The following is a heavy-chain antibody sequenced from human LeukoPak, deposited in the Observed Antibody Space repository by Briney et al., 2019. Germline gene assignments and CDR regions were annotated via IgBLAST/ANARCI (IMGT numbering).Heavy chain of an antibody. D-gene: IGHD2-8*01. CDR3: ARWGGHCTSGLCYYFDC. CDR2: INPSNGYT. CDR1: GYIFTSYY. Sequence: ASVKVSCKASGYIFTSYYMHWVRQAPGQGLEWMGIINPSNGYTTYAQKFQGRVTMTRDTSISTAYMELSRLRSDDTAVYYCARWGGHCTSGLCYYFDCWGQGTLVTVSS. V-gene: IGHV1-46*01. J-gene: IGHJ4*02.